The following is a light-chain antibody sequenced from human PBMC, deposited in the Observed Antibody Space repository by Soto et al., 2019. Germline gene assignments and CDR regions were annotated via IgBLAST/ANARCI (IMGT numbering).Light chain of an antibody. CDR3: QQYNNWPSLT. Sequence: EIVMTQSPATLSVSPGDRATLSCRASQSVSSNLAWYQQKPGQAPRRLIYGASTRATGIPARFSGSGSGTEFTLTVSSLQSEDFAVYYCQQYNNWPSLTFGQWTKVEIK. V-gene: IGKV3-15*01. CDR2: GAS. CDR1: QSVSSN. J-gene: IGKJ1*01.